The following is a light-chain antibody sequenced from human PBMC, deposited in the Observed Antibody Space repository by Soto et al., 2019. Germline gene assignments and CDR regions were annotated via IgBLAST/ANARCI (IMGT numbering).Light chain of an antibody. Sequence: EIVMTQSQNTLSVSQGERATLFCRASQSVSSTVAWYQQRPGQAPRLLIYGASTRATGIPARFSGSGSGTEFTLTISSLQSEDFAVYYCQQYNDWLTFGGGTKVEIK. J-gene: IGKJ4*01. V-gene: IGKV3-15*01. CDR2: GAS. CDR1: QSVSST. CDR3: QQYNDWLT.